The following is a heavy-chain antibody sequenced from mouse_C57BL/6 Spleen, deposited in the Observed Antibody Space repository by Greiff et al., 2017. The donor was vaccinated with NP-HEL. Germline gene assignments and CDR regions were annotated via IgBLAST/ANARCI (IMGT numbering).Heavy chain of an antibody. D-gene: IGHD1-1*01. CDR1: GYTFTDYN. CDR3: ARPHYYGSSYVVLYYFDY. CDR2: INPNNGGT. V-gene: IGHV1-22*01. Sequence: VQLQQSGPELVKPGASVKMSCKASGYTFTDYNMHWVKQSHGKSLEWIGYINPNNGGTSYNQKFKGKATLTVNKSSSTAYMELRSLTSEDSAVYYCARPHYYGSSYVVLYYFDYWGQGTTLTVSS. J-gene: IGHJ2*01.